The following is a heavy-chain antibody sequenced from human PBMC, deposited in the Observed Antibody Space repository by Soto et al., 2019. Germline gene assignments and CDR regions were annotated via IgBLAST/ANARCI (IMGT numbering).Heavy chain of an antibody. CDR3: AHSEGDDYVWGSYKDAFDI. Sequence: SGPTLVNPTQTLTLTCTFSGFSLNTTAVGVGWIRQPPGKALEWLALIYWDNDKRYNPSLKTRLTITKDTSKNQVVLKMTNMDPVDTATYFCAHSEGDDYVWGSYKDAFDIWGQGTMVTVSS. CDR1: GFSLNTTAVG. J-gene: IGHJ3*02. D-gene: IGHD3-16*01. V-gene: IGHV2-5*02. CDR2: IYWDNDK.